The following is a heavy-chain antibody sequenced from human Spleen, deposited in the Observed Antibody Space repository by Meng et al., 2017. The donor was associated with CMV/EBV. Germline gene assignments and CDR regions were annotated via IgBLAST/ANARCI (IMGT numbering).Heavy chain of an antibody. D-gene: IGHD3-3*01. CDR3: ARGRDDFWSGLKGYGMDV. CDR1: GDSVSSNSAA. J-gene: IGHJ6*02. Sequence: SETLSLTCAISGDSVSSNSAAWNWIRQSPSRGLEWLGRTYYRSKWYNDYAVSVKSRITINPDTSKNQFSLQLNSVTPEDTAVYYCARGRDDFWSGLKGYGMDVRGQGTTVTVSS. CDR2: TYYRSKWYN. V-gene: IGHV6-1*01.